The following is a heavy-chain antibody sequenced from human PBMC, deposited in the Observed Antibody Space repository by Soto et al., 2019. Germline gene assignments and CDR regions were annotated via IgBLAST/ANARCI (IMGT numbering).Heavy chain of an antibody. D-gene: IGHD6-6*01. CDR2: IYYSGST. V-gene: IGHV4-39*01. CDR3: ARLGGPARAARQVASAPYYFDY. Sequence: SETLSLTCTVSGGSISSSSYYWGWIRQPPGKGLEWIGSIYYSGSTYYNPSLKSRVTISVDTSKNQFSLKLSSVTAADTAVYYCARLGGPARAARQVASAPYYFDYWGQGTLVTVSS. CDR1: GGSISSSSYY. J-gene: IGHJ4*02.